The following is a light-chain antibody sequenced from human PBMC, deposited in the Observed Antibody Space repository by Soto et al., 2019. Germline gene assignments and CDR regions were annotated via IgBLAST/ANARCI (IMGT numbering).Light chain of an antibody. CDR1: SGYSTYT. V-gene: IGLV4-69*01. CDR2: INSDGSH. Sequence: QPVLTQSPSASSSLGASVKLTCTLSSGYSTYTIAWHEQQPEKGPRYLMKINSDGSHTKGDGIPDRFSGSSSGAERYLTISSLQSEDEADYYCQTWGTGYAVFGGGTQLTVL. CDR3: QTWGTGYAV. J-gene: IGLJ7*01.